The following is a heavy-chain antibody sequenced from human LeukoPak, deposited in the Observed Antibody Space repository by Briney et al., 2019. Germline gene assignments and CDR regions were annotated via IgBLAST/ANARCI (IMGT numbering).Heavy chain of an antibody. D-gene: IGHD2-15*01. J-gene: IGHJ4*02. Sequence: PGGSLRLSCAASGFTFSTFAMIWVRQPPGKGLEWVSSIFPSGGEIHYADSVRGRFTISRDNSKSTLSLQMNSLRAEDTAIYYCARMGQPYCSGGSCPHAASYYFDYWGQGTLVTVSS. V-gene: IGHV3-23*01. CDR2: IFPSGGEI. CDR1: GFTFSTFA. CDR3: ARMGQPYCSGGSCPHAASYYFDY.